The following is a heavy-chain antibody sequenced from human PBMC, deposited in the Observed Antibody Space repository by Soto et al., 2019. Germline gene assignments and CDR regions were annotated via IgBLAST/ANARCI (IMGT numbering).Heavy chain of an antibody. CDR3: AREGDDGFGETYYFDY. Sequence: QVQLVQSGAEVKKPGSSVKVSCKASGGTFSSYTISWVRQAPGQGLEWMGRIIPILGIANYAQKFQGRVTITADKSTSTAYMELSSLRSEDTAVYYCAREGDDGFGETYYFDYWGQGTLVTVSS. V-gene: IGHV1-69*08. D-gene: IGHD3-10*01. J-gene: IGHJ4*02. CDR2: IIPILGIA. CDR1: GGTFSSYT.